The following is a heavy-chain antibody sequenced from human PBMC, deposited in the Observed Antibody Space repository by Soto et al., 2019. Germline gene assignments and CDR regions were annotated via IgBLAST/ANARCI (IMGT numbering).Heavy chain of an antibody. CDR3: AIYSSGSDY. V-gene: IGHV1-69*02. CDR1: GGTFSSYT. CDR2: IILILDIA. Sequence: QVQVLQSGAEVKKPGSSVRVSCKASGGTFSSYTISWVRQAPGQGLEWMGRIILILDIAHYAQEFQGRVTITADKSTSTAYMELSSLRSEDTAVYYCAIYSSGSDYRGQGTLVTVSS. J-gene: IGHJ4*02. D-gene: IGHD6-19*01.